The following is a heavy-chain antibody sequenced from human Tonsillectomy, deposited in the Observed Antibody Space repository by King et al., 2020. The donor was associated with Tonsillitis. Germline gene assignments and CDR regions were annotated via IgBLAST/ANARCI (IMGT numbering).Heavy chain of an antibody. J-gene: IGHJ3*02. CDR3: ERMERGGFDI. CDR2: IITSISYI. Sequence: VQLVESGGGLVKPGGSLRLSCAASGFNLNNHNINCVREAPGRGLEWVSSIITSISYIFYAHSVKGRFTISRDNAQKPVYLQVNRLRVEDRAVYRCERMERGGFDIWGQGTMV. D-gene: IGHD1-26*01. V-gene: IGHV3-21*01. CDR1: GFNLNNHN.